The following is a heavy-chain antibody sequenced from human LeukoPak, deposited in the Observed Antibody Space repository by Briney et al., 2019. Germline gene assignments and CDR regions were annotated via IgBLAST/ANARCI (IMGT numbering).Heavy chain of an antibody. CDR2: ISGSGSVT. D-gene: IGHD3-22*01. Sequence: GGSLRLSCAASGFTFSNSAISWVRQAPGKGLEWVSTISGSGSVTYYADSVKGRFTISRDNSKNTLWLQMNSLRAEDTAVYYCATYSSLNRREFQYWGQGTLLTVSS. J-gene: IGHJ1*01. CDR1: GFTFSNSA. CDR3: ATYSSLNRREFQY. V-gene: IGHV3-23*01.